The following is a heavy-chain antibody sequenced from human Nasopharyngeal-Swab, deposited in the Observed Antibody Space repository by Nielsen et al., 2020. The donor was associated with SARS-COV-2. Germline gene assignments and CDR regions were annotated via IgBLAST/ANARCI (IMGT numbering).Heavy chain of an antibody. CDR2: INPSGGST. J-gene: IGHJ4*02. CDR1: GYTFTSYY. Sequence: ASVKVSCKASGYTFTSYYMHWVRQAPGQGLEWMGIINPSGGSTSYAQKFQGRVTMTRDTSISTAYMELSRLTSDDTAVYYCARRGATTMTTSPFDFWGQGTLVTVSS. CDR3: ARRGATTMTTSPFDF. D-gene: IGHD4-11*01. V-gene: IGHV1-46*01.